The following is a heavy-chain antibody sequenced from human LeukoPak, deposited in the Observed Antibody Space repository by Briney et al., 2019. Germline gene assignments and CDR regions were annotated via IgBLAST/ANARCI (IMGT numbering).Heavy chain of an antibody. CDR3: ARSIIGTRSKFDY. CDR2: ISYSGST. Sequence: PSETLSLTCTVSGGSISTYYWSWVRQPPGKGLEWIGYISYSGSTNYNPSLKSRVTISLDTSKNQFALKPSSVTAADTAVYYCARSIIGTRSKFDYWGQGTLVTVSS. J-gene: IGHJ4*02. D-gene: IGHD1/OR15-1a*01. V-gene: IGHV4-59*08. CDR1: GGSISTYY.